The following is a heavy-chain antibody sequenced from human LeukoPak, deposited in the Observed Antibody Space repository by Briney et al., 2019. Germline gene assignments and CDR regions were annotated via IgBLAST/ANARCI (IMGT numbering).Heavy chain of an antibody. D-gene: IGHD3-9*01. CDR3: ARHLRYFDWLSTFDP. CDR2: IYYSGST. CDR1: GGSGSDY. V-gene: IGHV4-39*01. Sequence: SETLSLTCIVSGGSGSDYWGWIRQPPGKGLEWIGSIYYSGSTYYNPSLKSRVTISVDTSKNQFSLKLSSVTAADTAVYYCARHLRYFDWLSTFDPWGQGTLVTVSS. J-gene: IGHJ5*02.